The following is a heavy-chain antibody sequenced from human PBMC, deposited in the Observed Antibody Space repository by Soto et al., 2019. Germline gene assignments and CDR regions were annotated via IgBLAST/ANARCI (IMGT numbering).Heavy chain of an antibody. CDR1: GFTFSSYA. Sequence: EVQLLESGGGLVQPGGSLRLSCATSGFTFSSYAMSWVRQAPGKGLEWVSAISGSGGSTYYADSVKGRFTISGDNSKNTLYLQMNSLRAEDTAVYYCAKLPRIVATITPDYWGQGTLVTVSS. V-gene: IGHV3-23*01. D-gene: IGHD5-12*01. CDR3: AKLPRIVATITPDY. J-gene: IGHJ4*02. CDR2: ISGSGGST.